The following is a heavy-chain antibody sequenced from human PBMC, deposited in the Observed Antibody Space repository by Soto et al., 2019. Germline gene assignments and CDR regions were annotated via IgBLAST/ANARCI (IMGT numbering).Heavy chain of an antibody. D-gene: IGHD3-16*01. CDR1: RLTFSSYG. CDR3: AKDVRRGSYVYDAFDM. Sequence: QVQLVESGGGVVQPGMSLRLSCGASRLTFSSYGMHWVRQAPGKGMEWVALISYDESKKYYADSVKGRFTISRDNSTNTLYLQMDSLRAEEPAVYYCAKDVRRGSYVYDAFDMWGQGTMVTVSS. CDR2: ISYDESKK. V-gene: IGHV3-30*18. J-gene: IGHJ3*02.